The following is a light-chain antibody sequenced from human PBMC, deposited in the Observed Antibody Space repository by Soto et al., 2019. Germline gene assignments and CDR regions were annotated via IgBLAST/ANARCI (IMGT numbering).Light chain of an antibody. Sequence: QSVLTQPPSASGSPGQSVAISCTGTSSDVGATDYVSWYQQHSGKAPKLLLYEVNKRPSGVPDRFSGSKSGNTASLTVSALQADDEADYHCISHAGVSNVLGTGTKLTVL. J-gene: IGLJ1*01. CDR2: EVN. CDR1: SSDVGATDY. CDR3: ISHAGVSNV. V-gene: IGLV2-8*01.